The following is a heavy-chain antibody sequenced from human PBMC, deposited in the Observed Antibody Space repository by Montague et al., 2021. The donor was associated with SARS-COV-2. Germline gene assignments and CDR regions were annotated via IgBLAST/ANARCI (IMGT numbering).Heavy chain of an antibody. J-gene: IGHJ4*02. D-gene: IGHD3-10*01. Sequence: SETLSLTCTVSGGSISSSSYYWGWIRQPPGKGLGWIGSIYYSGSTYYNPSLKSRVTISVDTSKNQFSLKLSSVTAADTAVYYCARRESMVRGVIITFSSPFDYWGQGTLVTVSS. CDR2: IYYSGST. V-gene: IGHV4-39*01. CDR1: GGSISSSSYY. CDR3: ARRESMVRGVIITFSSPFDY.